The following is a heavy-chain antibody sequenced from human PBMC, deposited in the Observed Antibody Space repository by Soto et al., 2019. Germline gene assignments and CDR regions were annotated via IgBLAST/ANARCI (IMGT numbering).Heavy chain of an antibody. J-gene: IGHJ2*01. CDR2: VYYSGSN. Sequence: QVQLQESGPGLVKPSQTLSLTCTVSGGSISSGGYYWSWIRQHPGKGLERIGYVYYSGSNYYNQSLKSRFTITVDTSKNQFSLQLSSVTAADTAVYYCASPSGIAAAGPYWDFDLWGRGTLVTVSS. D-gene: IGHD6-13*01. V-gene: IGHV4-31*03. CDR1: GGSISSGGYY. CDR3: ASPSGIAAAGPYWDFDL.